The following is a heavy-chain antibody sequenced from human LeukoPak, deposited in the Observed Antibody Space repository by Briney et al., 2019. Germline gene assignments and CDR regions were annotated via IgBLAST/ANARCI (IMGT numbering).Heavy chain of an antibody. J-gene: IGHJ4*02. D-gene: IGHD4-17*01. CDR3: ARGQYDYGDPMDY. CDR2: MNPNSGNT. Sequence: ASVKVSCKASGYTFTSYGISWVRQAPGQGLEWMGWMNPNSGNTGYAQKFQGRVTMTRNTSISTAYMELSSLRSEDTAVYYCARGQYDYGDPMDYWGQGTLVTVSS. CDR1: GYTFTSYG. V-gene: IGHV1-8*02.